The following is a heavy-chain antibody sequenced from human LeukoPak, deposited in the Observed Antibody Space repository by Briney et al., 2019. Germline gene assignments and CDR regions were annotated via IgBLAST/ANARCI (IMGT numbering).Heavy chain of an antibody. CDR2: IRYDGSNK. Sequence: GGSLRLSCAASGFTFSSYGMHWVRQAPGKGLEWVAFIRYDGSNKYYADSVKGRFTISRDNSKNTLYLQMNSLRAEDTAVYYCAKDQVGSSGWYSYYYYYMDVWGKGTTATISS. CDR3: AKDQVGSSGWYSYYYYYMDV. CDR1: GFTFSSYG. D-gene: IGHD6-19*01. J-gene: IGHJ6*03. V-gene: IGHV3-30*02.